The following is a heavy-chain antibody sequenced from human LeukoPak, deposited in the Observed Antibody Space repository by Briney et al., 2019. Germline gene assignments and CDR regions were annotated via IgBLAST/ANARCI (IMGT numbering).Heavy chain of an antibody. CDR1: GGSISSYY. CDR2: IYHSGST. Sequence: SETLSLTCTVSGGSISSYYWGWIRQPPGKGLEWIGYIYHSGSTYYNPSLKSRVTISVDRSKNQFSLKLSSVTAADTAVYYCARPGPGPYSSSWYIYWGQGTLVTVSS. J-gene: IGHJ4*02. D-gene: IGHD6-13*01. V-gene: IGHV4-59*04. CDR3: ARPGPGPYSSSWYIY.